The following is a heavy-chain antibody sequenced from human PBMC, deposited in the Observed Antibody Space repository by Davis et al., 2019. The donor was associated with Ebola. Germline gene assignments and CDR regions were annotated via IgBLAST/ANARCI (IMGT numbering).Heavy chain of an antibody. V-gene: IGHV1-24*01. Sequence: ASVKVSCKVSGYTLTELSMHWVRQAPGKGLEWMGGFDPEDGETIYAQKFQGRVTMTEDTSTDTAYMELSSLRSEDTAVYYCATDEAAAGTISLGMDVWGQGTTITVSS. D-gene: IGHD6-13*01. J-gene: IGHJ6*02. CDR1: GYTLTELS. CDR2: FDPEDGET. CDR3: ATDEAAAGTISLGMDV.